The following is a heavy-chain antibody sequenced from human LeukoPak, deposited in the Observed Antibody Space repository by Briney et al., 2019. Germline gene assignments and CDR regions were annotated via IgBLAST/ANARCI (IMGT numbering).Heavy chain of an antibody. CDR1: GGTFSSYA. CDR2: IIPNFGTA. Sequence: SVKVSCKASGGTFSSYAISWVRQAPGQGLEWMGGIIPNFGTANYAQKFQGRVTITTDESTSTAYMELSSLRSEDTAVYYCARGGAIEMATINEPFDYWGQGTLVTVSS. J-gene: IGHJ4*02. CDR3: ARGGAIEMATINEPFDY. D-gene: IGHD5-24*01. V-gene: IGHV1-69*05.